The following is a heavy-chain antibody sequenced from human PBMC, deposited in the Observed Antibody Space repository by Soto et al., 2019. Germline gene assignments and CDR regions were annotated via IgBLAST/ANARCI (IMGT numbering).Heavy chain of an antibody. CDR2: INSDGSST. J-gene: IGHJ4*02. CDR1: GFTFSSYW. D-gene: IGHD4-17*01. CDR3: ARDEIDYGDYTDLDY. V-gene: IGHV3-74*01. Sequence: GGSLRLSCAASGFTFSSYWMHWVRQAPGKGLVWVSRINSDGSSTSYADSVKGRFTISRDNAKNTLYLQMNSLRAEDTAVYYCARDEIDYGDYTDLDYWGQGTLVTVSS.